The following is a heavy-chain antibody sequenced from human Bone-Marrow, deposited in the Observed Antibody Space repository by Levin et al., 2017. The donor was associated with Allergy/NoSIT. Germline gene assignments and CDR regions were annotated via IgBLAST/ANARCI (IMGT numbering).Heavy chain of an antibody. Sequence: ASVKVSCKASGYAFTSYDINWVRQATGQGLEWMGWMNPNSGNTGYAQKFQGRVTMTRNTSISTAYMELSSLRSEDTAVYYCARSQLRWYAFDIWGQGTMVTVSS. CDR2: MNPNSGNT. V-gene: IGHV1-8*01. CDR3: ARSQLRWYAFDI. J-gene: IGHJ3*02. CDR1: GYAFTSYD. D-gene: IGHD4-23*01.